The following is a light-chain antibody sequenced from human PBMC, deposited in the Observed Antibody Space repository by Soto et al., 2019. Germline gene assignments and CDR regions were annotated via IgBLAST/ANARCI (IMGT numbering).Light chain of an antibody. Sequence: QPALTQPASGSGAPGQSITISCTGTSSDVGGYNYVSWYQQHPGKAPKLMIYDVSNRPSGVSNRFSGSKSGNTASLTISGLQAEDEADYYCSSYTSSSSYFFGTGTKVTVL. CDR2: DVS. CDR1: SSDVGGYNY. V-gene: IGLV2-14*01. J-gene: IGLJ1*01. CDR3: SSYTSSSSYF.